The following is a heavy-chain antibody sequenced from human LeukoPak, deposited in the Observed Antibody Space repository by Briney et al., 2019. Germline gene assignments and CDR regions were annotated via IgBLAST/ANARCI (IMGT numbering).Heavy chain of an antibody. CDR3: AKDSIAAAGFDY. Sequence: PGGSLRLSCAASGFTFNDYAMHWVRHAPGKGLEWVSGISWNSGSIGYADSVKGRFTISRDNAKNSLYLQMNSLRAEDTALYYCAKDSIAAAGFDYWGQGTLVTVSS. D-gene: IGHD6-13*01. CDR1: GFTFNDYA. J-gene: IGHJ4*02. V-gene: IGHV3-9*01. CDR2: ISWNSGSI.